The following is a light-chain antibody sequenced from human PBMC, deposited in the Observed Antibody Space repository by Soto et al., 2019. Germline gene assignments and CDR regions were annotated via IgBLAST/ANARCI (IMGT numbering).Light chain of an antibody. CDR2: TTY. CDR3: QQSYNTSWT. V-gene: IGKV1-39*01. Sequence: DVQMTQSPSSLSASVGDRVTITCRASQGISTDLNWYQQKPGKAPKLLIYTTYSLQSGVPSRFSGSGSETDLTLTIISFQPEEFATYSCQQSYNTSWTFGQGTKVDIK. J-gene: IGKJ1*01. CDR1: QGISTD.